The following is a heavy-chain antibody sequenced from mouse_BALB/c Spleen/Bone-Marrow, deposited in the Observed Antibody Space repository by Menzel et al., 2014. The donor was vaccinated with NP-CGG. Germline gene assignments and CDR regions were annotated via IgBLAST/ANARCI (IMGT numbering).Heavy chain of an antibody. CDR3: ARPDYYGYLNY. D-gene: IGHD1-1*01. J-gene: IGHJ2*01. CDR1: GFDFSRYW. CDR2: INPDSRTI. Sequence: EVKLMESGGGLVQPGGSLKLSCAASGFDFSRYWMSWVRRAPGKGLEWIGEINPDSRTINYSPSLKDKFIISRDNAKNTPYLRLNKVRSEDTALYYCARPDYYGYLNYWGQGTTLTVSS. V-gene: IGHV4-1*02.